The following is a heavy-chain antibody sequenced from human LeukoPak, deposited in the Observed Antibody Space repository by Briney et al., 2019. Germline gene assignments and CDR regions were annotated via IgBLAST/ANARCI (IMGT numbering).Heavy chain of an antibody. V-gene: IGHV3-23*01. J-gene: IGHJ4*02. D-gene: IGHD3-22*01. CDR3: AKLPSAHYYDSSGSDYFDY. CDR1: GFTFSSYA. CDR2: ISGSGGGT. Sequence: GGSLRLSCAASGFTFSSYAMSWVRQAPGKGLEWVSAISGSGGGTYYAASVKGRFTISRDNSKNTLYLQMNSLRAEDTAVYYCAKLPSAHYYDSSGSDYFDYWGQGTLVTVSS.